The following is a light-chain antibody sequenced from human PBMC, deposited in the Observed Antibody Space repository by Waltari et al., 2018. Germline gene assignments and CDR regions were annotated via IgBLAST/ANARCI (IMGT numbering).Light chain of an antibody. J-gene: IGLJ2*01. CDR2: YNN. CDR1: SSNLGKGYA. V-gene: IGLV1-40*01. Sequence: QSVLTQPPSVSGAPGHRVNISCTGGSSNLGKGYAVHWYQHRPGTAPKLLIYYNNNRPSGVPDRFSGSRSGTSASLAITGLQAEDEADYYCQSYDSNQVVFGGGTKLTVL. CDR3: QSYDSNQVV.